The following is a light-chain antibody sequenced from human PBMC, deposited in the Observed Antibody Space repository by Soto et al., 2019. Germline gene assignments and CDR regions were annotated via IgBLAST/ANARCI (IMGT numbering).Light chain of an antibody. V-gene: IGKV1-12*01. CDR2: GAS. CDR3: QQANSFPFT. CDR1: QDIHTW. J-gene: IGKJ3*01. Sequence: DMQMTQSPSSVSASLGDRVTITCRASQDIHTWLAWYQQKPGQAPKLLIYGASHLQSGVPSRFSDSGSGTDFTLTISSLQSEDFATYYCQQANSFPFTFGPGTKVDVK.